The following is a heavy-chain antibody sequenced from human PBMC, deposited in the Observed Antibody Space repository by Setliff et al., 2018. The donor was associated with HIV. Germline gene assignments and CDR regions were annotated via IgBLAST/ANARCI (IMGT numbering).Heavy chain of an antibody. D-gene: IGHD3-16*01. Sequence: PSETMSLTCSVSGGSISGYYWSWIRQPAGKGLEWIGRIYTSGSTYYNPSLKSRVTISVDTSKNQFSLKLSSVTAADTAVYYCARHGGAPYDWFDPWGQGTLVTVSS. J-gene: IGHJ5*02. CDR1: GGSISGYY. CDR3: ARHGGAPYDWFDP. CDR2: IYTSGST. V-gene: IGHV4-4*07.